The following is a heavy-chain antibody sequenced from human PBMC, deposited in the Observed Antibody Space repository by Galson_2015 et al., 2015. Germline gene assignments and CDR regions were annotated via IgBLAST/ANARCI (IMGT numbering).Heavy chain of an antibody. CDR3: ARPHFGQSDY. J-gene: IGHJ4*02. Sequence: QSGAEVKKPGESLTISCKGSGYSFPNYWIGWVRQMPGKGLEWMGIINPGDSNTKYNPSFQGQVTISADTSISTAYLQWNSLKASDTAMYYCARPHFGQSDYWGQGTLVTVSS. V-gene: IGHV5-51*01. CDR2: INPGDSNT. D-gene: IGHD2/OR15-2a*01. CDR1: GYSFPNYW.